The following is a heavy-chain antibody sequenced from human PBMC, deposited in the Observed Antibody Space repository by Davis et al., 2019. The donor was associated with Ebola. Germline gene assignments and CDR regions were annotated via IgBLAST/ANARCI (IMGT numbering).Heavy chain of an antibody. D-gene: IGHD4-23*01. CDR3: AGNYPYYYYGMDV. V-gene: IGHV3-53*01. Sequence: GESLKISCAASGFTVSSNYMSWVRQAPGKGLEWVSVIYSGGSTYYADSVKGRFTISRDNSKNTLYLQMNGLRAEDTAVYYCAGNYPYYYYGMDVWGQGTTVTVSS. CDR2: IYSGGST. J-gene: IGHJ6*02. CDR1: GFTVSSNY.